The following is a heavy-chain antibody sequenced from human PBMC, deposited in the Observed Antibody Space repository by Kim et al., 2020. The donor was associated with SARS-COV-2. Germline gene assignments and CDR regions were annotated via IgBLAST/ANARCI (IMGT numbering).Heavy chain of an antibody. CDR2: INPSGGST. J-gene: IGHJ4*01. CDR3: LPPTSPSIKGPKPFDS. V-gene: IGHV1-46*01. Sequence: ASVKVSCKASGYTFTNYYMHWVRQAPGQGLEWVGIINPSGGSTNYAQKFQGRVTMTRDRPTPPVSLDLTDRTYKNRPVFFCLPPTSPSIKGPKPFDSW. CDR1: GYTFTNYY.